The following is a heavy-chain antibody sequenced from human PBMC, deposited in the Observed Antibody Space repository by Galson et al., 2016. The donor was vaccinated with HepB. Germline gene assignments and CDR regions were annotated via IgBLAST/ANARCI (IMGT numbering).Heavy chain of an antibody. D-gene: IGHD3-10*01. CDR1: GYSFASYW. CDR3: TRLRFFSAANYFYGMDV. J-gene: IGHJ6*02. CDR2: TFPGDSDT. V-gene: IGHV5-51*01. Sequence: QSGAEVKKPGESLKISCKGSGYSFASYWIGWVRQMPGKGLEYIGITFPGDSDTTYSPSFQGQVTISVDKSISTAYLQWSSLEASDTAMYYCTRLRFFSAANYFYGMDVWGQGTTVTVSS.